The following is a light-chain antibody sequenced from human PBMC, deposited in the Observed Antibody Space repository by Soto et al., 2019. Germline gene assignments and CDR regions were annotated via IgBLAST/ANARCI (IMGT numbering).Light chain of an antibody. J-gene: IGLJ3*02. CDR3: GTWDSSLTVWV. Sequence: QSVLTQPPSVSAAPGQTVTISCAGSSSNIGNNFVSWYQQLPGTAPKLLIYENNKRPSGIPDRFSGSKSGTSASRGITGLQTGAEAVYYCGTWDSSLTVWVFGGGTKLTVL. CDR2: ENN. V-gene: IGLV1-51*02. CDR1: SSNIGNNF.